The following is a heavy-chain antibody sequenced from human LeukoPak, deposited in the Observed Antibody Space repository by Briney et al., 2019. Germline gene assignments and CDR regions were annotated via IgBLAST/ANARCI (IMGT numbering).Heavy chain of an antibody. J-gene: IGHJ6*03. CDR2: IHSDGSST. Sequence: GGSLRLSCAASGFTFSSYWMHWVRHAPGKGLVWVSRIHSDGSSTSYADSVKGRFTISRDNAKNTLYLQMNSLRAEDTAVYYCARDEDRYYYMDVWGKGTTVTISS. CDR1: GFTFSSYW. V-gene: IGHV3-74*01. D-gene: IGHD1-14*01. CDR3: ARDEDRYYYMDV.